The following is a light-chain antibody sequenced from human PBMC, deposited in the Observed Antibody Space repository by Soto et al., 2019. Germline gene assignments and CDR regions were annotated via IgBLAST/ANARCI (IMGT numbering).Light chain of an antibody. J-gene: IGLJ1*01. CDR1: SNDIGGYNY. Sequence: QSALTQPASVSGSPGQSITISCTGTSNDIGGYNYVSWYQQHLGKAPKLMIYEVSQRPSGVPDRFSGSKSGNTASLTVSGLQTEDEADYYCSAYAGSNNFVFGSGTKVTVL. CDR3: SAYAGSNNFV. CDR2: EVS. V-gene: IGLV2-8*01.